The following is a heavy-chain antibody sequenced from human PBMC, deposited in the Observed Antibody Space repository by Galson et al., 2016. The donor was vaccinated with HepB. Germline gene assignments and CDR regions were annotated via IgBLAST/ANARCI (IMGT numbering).Heavy chain of an antibody. V-gene: IGHV3-23*01. CDR1: GFAFSTYV. J-gene: IGHJ4*02. CDR3: AKEFYDYVWGNYRPRPVDY. CDR2: ISGSGGST. Sequence: SLRLSCAASGFAFSTYVMSWVRQAPGKGLEWVSAISGSGGSTYYADSVKGCFTISRDNSKNTLYLQMNSLRAEDTAVYYCAKEFYDYVWGNYRPRPVDYWGQGTLVTVSS. D-gene: IGHD3-16*02.